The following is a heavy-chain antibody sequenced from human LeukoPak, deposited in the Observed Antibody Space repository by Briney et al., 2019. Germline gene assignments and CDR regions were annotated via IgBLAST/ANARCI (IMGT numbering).Heavy chain of an antibody. CDR3: ARGGYPYLSTWYSDY. CDR2: INTNTGNP. Sequence: ASVKVSCKASGYTFTSRAINWVRQAPGQELEWMGWINTNTGNPTYAQGFTGRFVFSLDTSVSTAYLQISSLKAEDTAMYYCARGGYPYLSTWYSDYWGQGTLVTVSS. J-gene: IGHJ4*02. V-gene: IGHV7-4-1*02. D-gene: IGHD2-15*01. CDR1: GYTFTSRA.